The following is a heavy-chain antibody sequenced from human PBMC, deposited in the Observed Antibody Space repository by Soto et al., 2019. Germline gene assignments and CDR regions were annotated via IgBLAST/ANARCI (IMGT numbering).Heavy chain of an antibody. V-gene: IGHV4-59*01. J-gene: IGHJ6*03. CDR1: GGSISSYY. CDR2: IYYSGST. CDR3: AREGCSGGRCYYHYMDV. D-gene: IGHD2-15*01. Sequence: SETLSLTCTVSGGSISSYYWSWIRQPPGKGLEWIGYIYYSGSTNYNPSLKSRVTISVDTSKNQFSLKLSSVTAADTAVYYCAREGCSGGRCYYHYMDVWGKGTTVTVSS.